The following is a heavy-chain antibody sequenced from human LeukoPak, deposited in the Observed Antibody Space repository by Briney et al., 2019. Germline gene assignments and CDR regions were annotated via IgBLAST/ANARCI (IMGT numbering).Heavy chain of an antibody. Sequence: SETLSLTCAVYGGSFSGYYWSWIRQPPGKGLEWIGEINHSGSTNYNPSLKSRVTISVDTSKNQFSLKLSSVTAADTAVYYCALGWPRYFDYWGQGTLVTVSS. V-gene: IGHV4-34*01. J-gene: IGHJ4*02. CDR2: INHSGST. CDR1: GGSFSGYY. CDR3: ALGWPRYFDY. D-gene: IGHD6-19*01.